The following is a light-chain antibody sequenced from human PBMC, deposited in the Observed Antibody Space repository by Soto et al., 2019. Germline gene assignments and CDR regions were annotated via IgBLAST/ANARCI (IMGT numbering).Light chain of an antibody. Sequence: QSALTQPASVSGSPGQSITISCTGTSSDVGGYEYVSWYQHHPGKAPELMIYEVSNRPSGVSHRFSGSKSGNTASLTISGLQAEDEADYYCSSYTTANTYVFGTGTKLTVL. CDR2: EVS. CDR3: SSYTTANTYV. CDR1: SSDVGGYEY. J-gene: IGLJ1*01. V-gene: IGLV2-14*01.